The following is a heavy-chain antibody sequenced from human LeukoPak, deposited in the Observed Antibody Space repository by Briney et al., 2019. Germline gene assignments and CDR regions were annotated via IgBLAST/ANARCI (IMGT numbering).Heavy chain of an antibody. CDR2: INHSGST. CDR1: GGSFSGYY. CDR3: ARGRAVVIRTLPFDY. J-gene: IGHJ4*02. Sequence: SSETLSLTCAVYGGSFSGYYWSWIRQPPGKGLEWIGEINHSGSTNYNPSLKSRVTISVDTSKNQFSLKLSSVTAADTAVYYCARGRAVVIRTLPFDYWGQGTLDTVSS. D-gene: IGHD4-23*01. V-gene: IGHV4-34*01.